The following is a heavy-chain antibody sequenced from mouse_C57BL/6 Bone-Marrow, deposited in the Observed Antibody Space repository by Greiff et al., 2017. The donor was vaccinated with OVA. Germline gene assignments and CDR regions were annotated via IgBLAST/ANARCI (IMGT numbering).Heavy chain of an antibody. Sequence: EVKLMESGGGLVKPGGSLKLSCAASGFTFSSYAMSWVRQTPEKRLEWVATISDGGSYTYYPDNVKGRFTISRDNAKNNLYLQMSHLKSEDTAMYYCARRKNSMDYWGQGTSVTVSS. V-gene: IGHV5-4*03. J-gene: IGHJ4*01. CDR3: ARRKNSMDY. CDR2: ISDGGSYT. CDR1: GFTFSSYA.